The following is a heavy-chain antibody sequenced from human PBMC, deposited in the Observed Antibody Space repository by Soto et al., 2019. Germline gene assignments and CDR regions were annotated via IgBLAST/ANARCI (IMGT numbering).Heavy chain of an antibody. CDR1: GGSISSYY. D-gene: IGHD2-15*01. J-gene: IGHJ4*02. Sequence: QVQLQESGPGLVKPSETLSLTCTVSGGSISSYYWSWIRQPPGKGLEWIWYIYYSGSTNYNPSLKRRVTISVDTSKNQFSLKLSSVTAADTAVYYCARAWGRVFDYWGQGTLVPVSS. CDR2: IYYSGST. CDR3: ARAWGRVFDY. V-gene: IGHV4-59*01.